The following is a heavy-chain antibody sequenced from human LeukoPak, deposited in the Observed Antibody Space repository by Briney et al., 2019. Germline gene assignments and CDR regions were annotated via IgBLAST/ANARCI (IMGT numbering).Heavy chain of an antibody. D-gene: IGHD3-9*01. J-gene: IGHJ4*02. CDR3: ARIENFDWLFDY. Sequence: SETLSLTCTVSGGSISSGDYYWSWIRQPPGKGLEWIGYIYYSGSTYYNPSLKSRVTISVDTSKNQFSLKLSSVIAADTAVYYCARIENFDWLFDYWGQGTLVTVSS. CDR1: GGSISSGDYY. CDR2: IYYSGST. V-gene: IGHV4-30-4*01.